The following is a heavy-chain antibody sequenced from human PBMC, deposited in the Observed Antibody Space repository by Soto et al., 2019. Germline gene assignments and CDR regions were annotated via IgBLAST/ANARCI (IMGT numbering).Heavy chain of an antibody. CDR1: GFTFSSYG. J-gene: IGHJ6*03. Sequence: GGSLRLSCAASGFTFSSYGMHWVRQAPGKGLEWVAVIWYDGSNKYYADSVKGRFTISRDNSKNTLYLQMNSLRAEDTAVYYCARESGANYYYYYYMDVWGKGTTVTVSS. CDR3: ARESGANYYYYYYMDV. CDR2: IWYDGSNK. V-gene: IGHV3-33*01. D-gene: IGHD1-26*01.